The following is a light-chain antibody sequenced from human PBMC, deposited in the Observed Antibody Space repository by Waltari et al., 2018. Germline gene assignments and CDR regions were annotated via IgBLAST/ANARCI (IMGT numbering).Light chain of an antibody. V-gene: IGKV3-20*01. CDR1: PGVNNIY. CDR2: GTS. J-gene: IGKJ2*01. CDR3: QQYGSPPYN. Sequence: EVVLTQSPGTLSLSPGERATLSCRASPGVNNIYLAWYQKKPAQAPRLLIYGTSSRATGIPDRFSGSGSGTDFTLTISGLEPEDFAVYYCQQYGSPPYNFGQGTKLEIK.